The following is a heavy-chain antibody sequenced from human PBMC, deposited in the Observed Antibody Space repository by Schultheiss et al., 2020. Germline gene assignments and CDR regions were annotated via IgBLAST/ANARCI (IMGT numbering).Heavy chain of an antibody. J-gene: IGHJ4*02. D-gene: IGHD6-13*01. CDR1: GGSISSYY. V-gene: IGHV4-59*08. CDR2: ISDTGST. CDR3: ATTHSSLNDF. Sequence: SETLSLTCAVSGGSISSYYWTWIRQSPGKGLEWIGYISDTGSTKYNPSLKSRVTISIDTPNNQFSLHLSSVTVADTAVYFCATTHSSLNDFWGQGTLVTVSS.